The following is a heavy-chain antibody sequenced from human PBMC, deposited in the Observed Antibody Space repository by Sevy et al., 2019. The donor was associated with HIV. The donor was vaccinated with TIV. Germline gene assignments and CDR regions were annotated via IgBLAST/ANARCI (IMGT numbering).Heavy chain of an antibody. CDR3: AKGRAAAASDSMDV. V-gene: IGHV3-9*03. J-gene: IGHJ6*03. Sequence: GGSLRLSCAASGFTFNDHAMHWVRQAPGKGLEWVSGISWDSGSIGYAVSVKGRFTISRDNAKNSVYLQMNSLRVEDMALYYCAKGRAAAASDSMDVWGNGTTVTVSS. CDR2: ISWDSGSI. CDR1: GFTFNDHA. D-gene: IGHD6-13*01.